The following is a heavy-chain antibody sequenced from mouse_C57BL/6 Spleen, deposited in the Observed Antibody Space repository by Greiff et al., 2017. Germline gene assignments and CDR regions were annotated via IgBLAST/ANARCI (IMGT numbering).Heavy chain of an antibody. Sequence: QVQLQQSGPELVKPGASVKISCKASGYAFSSSWMNWVKQRPGKGLEWIGRIYPGDGDTNYNGKFKGKATLTADKSSSTAYMQLSSLTSEDSAVYFCARDSNYRYFDYWGQGTTLTVSS. J-gene: IGHJ2*01. V-gene: IGHV1-82*01. CDR1: GYAFSSSW. D-gene: IGHD2-5*01. CDR2: IYPGDGDT. CDR3: ARDSNYRYFDY.